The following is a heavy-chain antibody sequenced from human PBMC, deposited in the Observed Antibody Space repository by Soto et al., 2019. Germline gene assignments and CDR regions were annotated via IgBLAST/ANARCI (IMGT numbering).Heavy chain of an antibody. J-gene: IGHJ4*02. CDR3: ARERGAYDFCRGPIAFYY. V-gene: IGHV3-33*01. Sequence: QVQLVESGGGVVQPGRSLRLSCAASGFTFSSYGMQWVRQAPGKGLEWVAVIWYDGSNKYYADSVKGRFTISRDNSKNTLYLQMNSLRAEDTAVYYCARERGAYDFCRGPIAFYYWGQGSLVTVSS. D-gene: IGHD3-3*01. CDR1: GFTFSSYG. CDR2: IWYDGSNK.